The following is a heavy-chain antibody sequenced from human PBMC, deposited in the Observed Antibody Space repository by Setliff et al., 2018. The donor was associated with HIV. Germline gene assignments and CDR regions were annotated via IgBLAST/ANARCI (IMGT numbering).Heavy chain of an antibody. Sequence: SETLSLTCNVSGVSISGEDCYWSWVRQPAGEGLEWIGRINVVGTTSYNPSLKSRVTISVDTSKNQFSLELTAVTAADTAVYYCARVSSTYWYSIFRNYYYHMDVWGKGTTVTVSS. CDR2: INVVGTT. D-gene: IGHD2-8*02. J-gene: IGHJ6*03. CDR3: ARVSSTYWYSIFRNYYYHMDV. CDR1: GVSISGEDCY. V-gene: IGHV4-61*02.